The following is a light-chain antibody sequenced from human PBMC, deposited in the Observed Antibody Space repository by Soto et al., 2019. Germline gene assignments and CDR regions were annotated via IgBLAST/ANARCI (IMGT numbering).Light chain of an antibody. CDR3: QQRSNSPRIT. CDR1: QSVRSY. J-gene: IGKJ4*01. Sequence: EIVLTQSPATLSLSPGERATLSCRARQSVRSYLAWYQQKPGQAPRLLIYDASNRATGIPARFSGSGSGTDFTLTISSLEPEDFAVYYCQQRSNSPRITFGGGTKVEIK. CDR2: DAS. V-gene: IGKV3-11*01.